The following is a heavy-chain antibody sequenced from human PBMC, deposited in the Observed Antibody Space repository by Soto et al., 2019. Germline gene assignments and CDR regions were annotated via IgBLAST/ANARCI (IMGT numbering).Heavy chain of an antibody. CDR3: GRGASGSYRLDY. CDR2: INSDGSTR. V-gene: IGHV3-74*01. J-gene: IGHJ4*02. D-gene: IGHD3-10*01. CDR1: GFIFSNYW. Sequence: EVQLVESGGGLVQPGGSLRLSCAASGFIFSNYWMHWVRQAPGKGLVWVSRINSDGSTRNYADSVKGQFTISRDNDKNTVYLEMNSLRAEDAAVYYCGRGASGSYRLDYWGQGTLVTVSS.